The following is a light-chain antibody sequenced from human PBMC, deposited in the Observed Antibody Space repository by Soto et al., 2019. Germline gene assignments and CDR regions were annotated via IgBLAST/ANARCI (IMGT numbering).Light chain of an antibody. J-gene: IGLJ1*01. Sequence: QSVLTQPPSASGIPGQRVTISCSGSSSNIGSNTVNWYQQLPGTAHKLLIYSHNQRPSGVPDRFSVSKSGTSASQAISGLQSEDEADYYCATWDDSLDGYVFGTGTKLTVL. CDR2: SHN. CDR1: SSNIGSNT. V-gene: IGLV1-44*01. CDR3: ATWDDSLDGYV.